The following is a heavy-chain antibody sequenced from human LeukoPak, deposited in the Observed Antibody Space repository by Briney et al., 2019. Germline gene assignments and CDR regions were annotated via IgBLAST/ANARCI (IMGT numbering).Heavy chain of an antibody. D-gene: IGHD3-10*01. J-gene: IGHJ4*02. Sequence: KTGGSLRLSCAASGFTFSSYGMSWVRQAPGKGLEWVSAISGSGGNTYYADPVKGRFNISRDNSKNTLYLQMNSLRAEDTAVYFCAKDSATYGRFDYWGQGSLVTVSS. CDR1: GFTFSSYG. V-gene: IGHV3-23*01. CDR3: AKDSATYGRFDY. CDR2: ISGSGGNT.